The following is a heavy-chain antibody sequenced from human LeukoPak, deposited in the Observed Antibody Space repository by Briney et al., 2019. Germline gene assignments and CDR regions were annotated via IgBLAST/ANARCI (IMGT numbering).Heavy chain of an antibody. V-gene: IGHV3-74*01. CDR2: INSDGSST. CDR3: VRQYSYDSSGYYPWDY. Sequence: GGSLRLSCAASGFTFSSYWMHWVRQAPGKGLVWVSRINSDGSSTTYADSVKGRFTISRDNAKNTLYLQMNSLRAEDTAMYYCVRQYSYDSSGYYPWDYWGQGTLVTVST. J-gene: IGHJ4*02. CDR1: GFTFSSYW. D-gene: IGHD3-22*01.